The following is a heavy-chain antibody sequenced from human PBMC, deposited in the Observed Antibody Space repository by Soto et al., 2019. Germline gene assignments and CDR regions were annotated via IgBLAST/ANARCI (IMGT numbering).Heavy chain of an antibody. V-gene: IGHV3-48*01. D-gene: IGHD2-21*01. Sequence: EVQLVESGGGLVQPGGSLRLSCAASEFTFTSYSMNWVRQAPGKGLEWVSYIRGTTHYADSVKGRFTISRDNARSSLYLQMNSLRADDTAVYYCARDDSFAFDIWGQGTMVTVSS. CDR1: EFTFTSYS. J-gene: IGHJ3*02. CDR3: ARDDSFAFDI. CDR2: IRGTT.